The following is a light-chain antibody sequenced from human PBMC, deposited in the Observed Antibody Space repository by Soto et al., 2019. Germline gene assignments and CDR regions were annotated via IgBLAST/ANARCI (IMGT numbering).Light chain of an antibody. CDR2: DAS. Sequence: ETVLTQSPATLSLSPGERATLSCRASQTVSKYLAWYQQKPRQAPRLLIYDASNRATGIPARFSGSGSGTDFSLTISSLEPEDFAVYYCQQRSNWPLTFGGGTKVEIK. CDR1: QTVSKY. J-gene: IGKJ4*01. V-gene: IGKV3-11*01. CDR3: QQRSNWPLT.